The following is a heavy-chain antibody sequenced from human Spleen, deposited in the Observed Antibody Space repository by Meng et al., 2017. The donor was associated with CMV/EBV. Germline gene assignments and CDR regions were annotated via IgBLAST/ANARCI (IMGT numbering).Heavy chain of an antibody. CDR2: INHSGNT. D-gene: IGHD6-6*01. Sequence: GSLRLSCAVYGGPFSGYYWSWIRQPPGKGLEWIAEINHSGNTNYNPSLKSRVTISVDTSKNQFSLKLTSVTAADTAVYYCAGKRGYSSSYNFDYWGQGTLVTVSS. J-gene: IGHJ4*02. V-gene: IGHV4-34*01. CDR1: GGPFSGYY. CDR3: AGKRGYSSSYNFDY.